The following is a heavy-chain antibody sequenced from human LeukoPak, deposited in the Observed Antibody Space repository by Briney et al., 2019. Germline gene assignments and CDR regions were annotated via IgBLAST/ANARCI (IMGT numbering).Heavy chain of an antibody. CDR2: ISGSGGST. CDR1: GFTFSSYA. Sequence: PGGSLRLSCAASGFTFSSYAMSWARQAPGKGLEWVSAISGSGGSTYYADSVKGRFTISRDNSKNTLYLQMNSLRAEDTAVYYCAKLVGSGYPGPIDYWGQGTLVTVSS. CDR3: AKLVGSGYPGPIDY. D-gene: IGHD5-12*01. V-gene: IGHV3-23*01. J-gene: IGHJ4*02.